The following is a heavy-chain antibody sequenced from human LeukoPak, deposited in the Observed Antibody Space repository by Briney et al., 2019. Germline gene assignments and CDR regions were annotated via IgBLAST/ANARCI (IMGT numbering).Heavy chain of an antibody. J-gene: IGHJ4*02. D-gene: IGHD3-10*01. CDR3: ARRDYPRITMVRGAYFDY. Sequence: SETLSLTCAVYGGSFSGYYWSWIRQPPGKGLEWIGEINHSGSTNYNPSLKSRVTISVDTSKNQFSLKLSSVTAADTAVYYCARRDYPRITMVRGAYFDYWGQGTLVTVSS. CDR1: GGSFSGYY. CDR2: INHSGST. V-gene: IGHV4-34*01.